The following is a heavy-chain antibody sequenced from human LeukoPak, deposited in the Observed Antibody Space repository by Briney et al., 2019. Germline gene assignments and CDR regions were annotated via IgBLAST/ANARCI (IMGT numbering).Heavy chain of an antibody. CDR1: GGSISSYY. CDR3: AREGYDILTGYYSDSYYYYMDV. Sequence: SETLSLTCTVSGGSISSYYWSWIRQPPGKGLEWIGYIYYSGSTNYNPSLKSRVTISVDTSKNQFSLKLSSVTAADTAVYYCAREGYDILTGYYSDSYYYYMDVWGKGTTVTVSS. D-gene: IGHD3-9*01. V-gene: IGHV4-59*01. CDR2: IYYSGST. J-gene: IGHJ6*03.